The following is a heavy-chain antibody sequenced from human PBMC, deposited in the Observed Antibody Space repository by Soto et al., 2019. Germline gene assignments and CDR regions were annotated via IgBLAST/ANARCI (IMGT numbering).Heavy chain of an antibody. J-gene: IGHJ3*02. Sequence: EVQLVQSGAEVKKPGESLKISCKGSGYSFTSYWIGWVRQMPGKGLEWMGIIYPGDSDTRYSTSFQGQVTISANKSISTAYLQGSSLKASDTAMYYCARHGVVYSSGWDDAFDIWGQGTMVTVSS. D-gene: IGHD6-19*01. V-gene: IGHV5-51*01. CDR1: GYSFTSYW. CDR3: ARHGVVYSSGWDDAFDI. CDR2: IYPGDSDT.